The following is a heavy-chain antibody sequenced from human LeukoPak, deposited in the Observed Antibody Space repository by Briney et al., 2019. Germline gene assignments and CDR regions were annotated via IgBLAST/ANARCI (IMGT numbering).Heavy chain of an antibody. CDR1: GGTFSSYA. D-gene: IGHD2-15*01. J-gene: IGHJ6*02. Sequence: GASVKVSCKASGGTFSSYAIIWVRQAPGQGLEWMGRIIPILGIANYAQKFQGRVTITADKSTSTAYMELSSLRSEDTAVYYYARVVVVASRNYYYYGMDVWGQGTTVTVSS. CDR3: ARVVVVASRNYYYYGMDV. CDR2: IIPILGIA. V-gene: IGHV1-69*04.